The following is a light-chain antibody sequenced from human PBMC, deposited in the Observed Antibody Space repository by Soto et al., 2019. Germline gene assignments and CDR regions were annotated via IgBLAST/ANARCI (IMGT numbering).Light chain of an antibody. CDR1: SSDVGGFNY. V-gene: IGLV2-14*01. CDR2: EVS. Sequence: QSVLTQPASVSGSPGQSITIFCTGTSSDVGGFNYVSWYQHHPGKAPKLMIYEVSNRPSGVSNRFSGSRSGNTASLTISGLQAEDEADYYCSSYTDSSNYVFGTGTKVTVL. CDR3: SSYTDSSNYV. J-gene: IGLJ1*01.